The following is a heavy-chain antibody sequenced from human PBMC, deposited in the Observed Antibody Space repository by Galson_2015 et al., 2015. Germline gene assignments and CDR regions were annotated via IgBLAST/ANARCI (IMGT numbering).Heavy chain of an antibody. J-gene: IGHJ6*02. CDR3: ARDLESHSQRGKIFGVDTGLKKERYSCYGGTDV. Sequence: SLRLSCAASGFTFSSFGMNWVRQAPGKGLEWVSYISSSSSMIYYADSVKGRFTISRDNAKNSLYLQMNSLRVEDTAIYYCARDLESHSQRGKIFGVDTGLKKERYSCYGGTDVWGQGTTVTVSS. D-gene: IGHD3-3*01. CDR1: GFTFSSFG. V-gene: IGHV3-48*01. CDR2: ISSSSSMI.